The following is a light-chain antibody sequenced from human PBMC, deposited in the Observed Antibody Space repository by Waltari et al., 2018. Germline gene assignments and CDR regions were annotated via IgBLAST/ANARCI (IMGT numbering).Light chain of an antibody. V-gene: IGLV2-14*03. Sequence: QSALTPPASVSGSPGQSITISCTGPSSDVGGYNSVSWYQDHPGQAPKVIIYDVSDRPSGISERFSGSKSGNTASLTISGLQAEDEADYYCSSQSSDNVVLFGGGTKLTVL. CDR2: DVS. CDR1: SSDVGGYNS. CDR3: SSQSSDNVVL. J-gene: IGLJ2*01.